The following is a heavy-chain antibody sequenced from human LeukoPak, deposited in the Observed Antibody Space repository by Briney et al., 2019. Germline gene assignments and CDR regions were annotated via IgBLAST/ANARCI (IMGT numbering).Heavy chain of an antibody. J-gene: IGHJ4*02. D-gene: IGHD3-10*01. CDR2: INTNTGNP. CDR3: ARDHYYGSGSYWVY. Sequence: GASVKVSCKASGGTFSSYAICWVRQAPGQGLEWMGGINTNTGNPTYAQGSTGRFVFSLDTSVSTAYLQISSLKAEDTAVYYCARDHYYGSGSYWVYWGQGTLVTVSS. V-gene: IGHV7-4-1*02. CDR1: GGTFSSYA.